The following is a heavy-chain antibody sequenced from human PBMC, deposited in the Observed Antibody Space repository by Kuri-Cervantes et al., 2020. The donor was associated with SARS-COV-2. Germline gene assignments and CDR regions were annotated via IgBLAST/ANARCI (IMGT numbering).Heavy chain of an antibody. CDR2: IATSGDT. D-gene: IGHD3-10*01. CDR3: VREAPGSASGITSFDL. J-gene: IGHJ2*01. V-gene: IGHV3-13*01. CDR1: GFTLSACD. Sequence: LTCAASGFTLSACDMHWVRQVTGKGLEWVSTIATSGDTYYLNSVKGRFTISRESARNSLYLQMNSLRVEDTAVYYCVREAPGSASGITSFDLWGRGTLVTVSS.